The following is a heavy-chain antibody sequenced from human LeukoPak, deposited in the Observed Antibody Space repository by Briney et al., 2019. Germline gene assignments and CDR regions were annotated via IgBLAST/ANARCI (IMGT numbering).Heavy chain of an antibody. CDR2: IYHIGST. J-gene: IGHJ5*02. V-gene: IGHV4-38-2*02. D-gene: IGHD6-13*01. CDR1: GYSISSGYF. CDR3: AKDLAAAGTIDP. Sequence: PSETLSLTCTVSGYSISSGYFWGWIRQPPGKGLEWIGYIYHIGSTNYNPSLKSRVTISEDTSKNQFSLRLSSVTAADTAVYYCAKDLAAAGTIDPWGQGTLVTVSS.